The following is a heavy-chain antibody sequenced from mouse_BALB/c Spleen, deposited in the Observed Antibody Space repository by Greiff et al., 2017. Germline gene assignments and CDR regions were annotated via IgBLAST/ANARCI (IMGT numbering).Heavy chain of an antibody. CDR2: IYPSDSYT. CDR1: GYTFTSYW. J-gene: IGHJ2*01. CDR3: TRWATTVVDY. Sequence: QVQLQQSGAELVRPGASVKLSCKASGYTFTSYWINWVKQRPGQGLEWIGNIYPSDSYTNYNQKFKDKATLTVDKSSSTAYMQLSSPTSEDSAVYYCTRWATTVVDYWGQGTTLTVSS. V-gene: IGHV1-69*02. D-gene: IGHD1-1*01.